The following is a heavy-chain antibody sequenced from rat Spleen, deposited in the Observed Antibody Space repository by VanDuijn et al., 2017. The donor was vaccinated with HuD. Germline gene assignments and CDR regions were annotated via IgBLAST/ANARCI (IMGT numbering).Heavy chain of an antibody. D-gene: IGHD1-12*02. Sequence: EVQLVESGGDLVQPGRSMKLSCAASGFTFSNYDMAWVRQAPTKGLEWVASISYDGSITYYRDSVKGRFTISRDNAKSTLYLQLDSLRSEDTATYYCTTDTFYDGTYYPGGFDYWGQGVMVTVSS. V-gene: IGHV5-20*01. J-gene: IGHJ2*01. CDR2: ISYDGSIT. CDR3: TTDTFYDGTYYPGGFDY. CDR1: GFTFSNYD.